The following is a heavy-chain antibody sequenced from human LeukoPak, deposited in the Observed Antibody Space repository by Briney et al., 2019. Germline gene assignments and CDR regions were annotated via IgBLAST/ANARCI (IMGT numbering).Heavy chain of an antibody. D-gene: IGHD2-15*01. J-gene: IGHJ2*01. CDR3: ARDGLAAATLHWCFDL. V-gene: IGHV3-74*01. CDR1: RFTFSTYW. Sequence: GGSLRLSCAASRFTFSTYWMHWVRQAPGKGLVWVSRINSDGSSTGYADSVKGRFTISRDNARNSLYLQMNSLRAEDTAVYYCARDGLAAATLHWCFDLWGRGTLVTVSS. CDR2: INSDGSST.